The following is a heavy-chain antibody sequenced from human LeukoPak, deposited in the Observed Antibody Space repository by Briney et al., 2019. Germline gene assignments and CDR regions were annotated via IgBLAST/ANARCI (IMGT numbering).Heavy chain of an antibody. CDR2: ITNDGSST. Sequence: GGSLRLSCAASGLTFSSHWMHWVRQAPGKGLVWVSRITNDGSSTTYADSVKGRFTISRDNSKNTLYMQMNSLRTEDTAVYYCASGYDFWSGHPPSQYGMDVWGQGTTVSVS. D-gene: IGHD3-3*01. V-gene: IGHV3-74*01. CDR3: ASGYDFWSGHPPSQYGMDV. CDR1: GLTFSSHW. J-gene: IGHJ6*02.